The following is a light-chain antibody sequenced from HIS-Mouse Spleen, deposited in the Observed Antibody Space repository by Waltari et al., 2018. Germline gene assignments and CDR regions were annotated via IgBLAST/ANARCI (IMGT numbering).Light chain of an antibody. CDR1: SSDVGGYNY. CDR2: AVS. V-gene: IGLV2-14*01. J-gene: IGLJ3*02. Sequence: QSALTQPASVSGSPGQSITISCTGTSSDVGGYNYVSWYQQHPGKAPKLMIYAVSKRPSGVSNRFSGSKSGNTASLTISGLQAEDEADYYCSSYTSSSTLWVFGGGTKLTVL. CDR3: SSYTSSSTLWV.